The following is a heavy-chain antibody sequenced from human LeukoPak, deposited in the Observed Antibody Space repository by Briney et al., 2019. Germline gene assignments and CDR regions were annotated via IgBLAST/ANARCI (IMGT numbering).Heavy chain of an antibody. V-gene: IGHV4-39*01. CDR1: GASISRSTFF. CDR3: AAMTYNSGWHWNFDY. J-gene: IGHJ4*02. CDR2: IFYIGST. D-gene: IGHD6-19*01. Sequence: SETLSLTCNLSGASISRSTFFWGWIRQPPGKGLEWIGSIFYIGSTYYNPSLRSRVIVSLDTSKNQFSLKLSSVTATDTAVYYCAAMTYNSGWHWNFDYWGQGTLVTVSS.